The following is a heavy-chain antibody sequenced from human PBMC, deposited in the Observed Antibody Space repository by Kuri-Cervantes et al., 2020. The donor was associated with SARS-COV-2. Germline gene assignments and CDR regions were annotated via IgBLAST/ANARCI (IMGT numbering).Heavy chain of an antibody. CDR2: IYYSGST. Sequence: SETLSLTCTVSGGSISSSSYYWGWIRQPPGKGLGWIGSIYYSGSTYYNPSLKSRVTISVDTSKNQFSLKLSSVTAADTAVYYCAREPSSIAARRGFDPWGQGTLVTVSS. CDR1: GGSISSSSYY. J-gene: IGHJ5*02. V-gene: IGHV4-39*07. D-gene: IGHD6-6*01. CDR3: AREPSSIAARRGFDP.